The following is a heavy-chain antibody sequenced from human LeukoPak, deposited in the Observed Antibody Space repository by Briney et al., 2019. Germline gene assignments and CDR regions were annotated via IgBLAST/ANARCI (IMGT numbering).Heavy chain of an antibody. D-gene: IGHD3-3*01. J-gene: IGHJ3*02. Sequence: GGTLRLSCAASGFIFSNYGMNWVRQAPGKGLEWVSGITSGGLTFYSSSVKGRFTISRDNSEKTLYLQMNSLRAEDTAVYYCARDVRVVSDAFDIWGQGTMVTVSS. V-gene: IGHV3-23*01. CDR2: ITSGGLT. CDR1: GFIFSNYG. CDR3: ARDVRVVSDAFDI.